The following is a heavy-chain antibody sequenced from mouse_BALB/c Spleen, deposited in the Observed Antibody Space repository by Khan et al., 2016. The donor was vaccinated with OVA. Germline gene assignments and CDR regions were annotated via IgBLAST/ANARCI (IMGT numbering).Heavy chain of an antibody. CDR2: TAPGSGST. CDR3: ARSSYYGSGLYAIDC. Sequence: DLVMPGAAVTLSCKASGYTFTSYRINWIKQRPGQGLVWIGRTAPGSGSTSFNDMFKGQATLTVDASSSPASIQLSSLSSEASAVYCCARSSYYGSGLYAIDCWGQGTSVTGCS. J-gene: IGHJ4*01. CDR1: GYTFTSYR. V-gene: IGHV1S41*01. D-gene: IGHD1-1*01.